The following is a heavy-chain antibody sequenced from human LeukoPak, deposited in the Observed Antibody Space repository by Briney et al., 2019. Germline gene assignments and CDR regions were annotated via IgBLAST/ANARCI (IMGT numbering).Heavy chain of an antibody. J-gene: IGHJ4*02. Sequence: GGSLRLSCAASGFTFSSYAMSWVRQAPGKGLEWVSAISGSGGSTYYADSVKGRFAISRDNSKNTLYLQMNSLRAEDTAVYYCAKDQAATTYYFDYWGQGTLVTVSS. V-gene: IGHV3-23*01. CDR3: AKDQAATTYYFDY. D-gene: IGHD2-15*01. CDR2: ISGSGGST. CDR1: GFTFSSYA.